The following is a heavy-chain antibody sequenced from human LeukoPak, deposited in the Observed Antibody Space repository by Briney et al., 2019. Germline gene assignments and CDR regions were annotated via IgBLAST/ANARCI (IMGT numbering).Heavy chain of an antibody. D-gene: IGHD6-6*01. J-gene: IGHJ5*02. CDR1: GGSISSSSYY. CDR2: IYYSGST. CDR3: ARVAQIAARLSLLKPRSKWFDP. V-gene: IGHV4-39*07. Sequence: SETLSLTCTVSGGSISSSSYYWGWIRQPPGKGLEWIGSIYYSGSTYYNPSLKSRVTISVDTSKNQFSLKLSSVTAADTAVYYCARVAQIAARLSLLKPRSKWFDPWGQGTLVTVSS.